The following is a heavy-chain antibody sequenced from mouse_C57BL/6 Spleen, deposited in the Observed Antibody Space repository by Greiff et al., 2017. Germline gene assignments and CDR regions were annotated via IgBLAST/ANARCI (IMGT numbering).Heavy chain of an antibody. D-gene: IGHD1-1*01. V-gene: IGHV1-7*01. CDR1: GYTFTSYW. CDR2: INPSSGYT. J-gene: IGHJ2*01. Sequence: VQLQQSGAELAKPGASVKLSCKASGYTFTSYWMHWVKQRPGQGLEWIGYINPSSGYTKYNQKFKDKATLTADKSASTAYMQLSSLTYEDSAVYYCARSITTVVASFDYWGQGTTLTVSS. CDR3: ARSITTVVASFDY.